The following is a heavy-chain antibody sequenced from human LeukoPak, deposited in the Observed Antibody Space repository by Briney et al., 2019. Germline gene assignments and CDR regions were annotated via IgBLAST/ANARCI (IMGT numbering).Heavy chain of an antibody. CDR1: GFTFSSYS. Sequence: GGSLRLSCAASGFTFSSYSMNWVRQAPGKGLEWVSSISSSSSYIYYADSVKGRFTISRDNAKNSLYLQMNSLRAEDTAVYYCARKRAGTPTAYYYYMDVWGKGTTVTVSS. CDR3: ARKRAGTPTAYYYYMDV. D-gene: IGHD2-21*02. V-gene: IGHV3-21*01. CDR2: ISSSSSYI. J-gene: IGHJ6*03.